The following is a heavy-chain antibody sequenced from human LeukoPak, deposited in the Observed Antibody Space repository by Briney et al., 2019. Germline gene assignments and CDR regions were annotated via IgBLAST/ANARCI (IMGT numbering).Heavy chain of an antibody. Sequence: ASVKVSCKVSGYTLTELSMHWVRQAPGKGLEWMGGFDPEDGETIYAQKFQGRVTMTEDTSTDTAYMELSSLRSEDTAVYYCATDRYCSSTSCYGAFDYWGQGTLVTVSS. CDR3: ATDRYCSSTSCYGAFDY. J-gene: IGHJ4*02. CDR2: FDPEDGET. V-gene: IGHV1-24*01. CDR1: GYTLTELS. D-gene: IGHD2-2*01.